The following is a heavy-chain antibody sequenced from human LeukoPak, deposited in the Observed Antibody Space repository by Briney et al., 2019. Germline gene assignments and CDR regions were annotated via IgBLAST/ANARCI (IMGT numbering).Heavy chain of an antibody. D-gene: IGHD1-26*01. Sequence: SETLSLTCTVSGGSISSGDYYWSWIRQPPGKGLEWIGYIYYSGSTYYNPSLKSRVTISVDTSKNQFSLKLSSVTAADTAVYYCARVGSGSFGTLYYFDYWGQGTLVTVSS. V-gene: IGHV4-30-4*01. J-gene: IGHJ4*02. CDR1: GGSISSGDYY. CDR3: ARVGSGSFGTLYYFDY. CDR2: IYYSGST.